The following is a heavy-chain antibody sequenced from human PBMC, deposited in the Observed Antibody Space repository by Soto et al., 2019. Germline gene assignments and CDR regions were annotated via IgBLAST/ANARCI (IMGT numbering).Heavy chain of an antibody. V-gene: IGHV1-18*01. J-gene: IGHJ6*02. CDR2: ISAYNGNT. CDR1: GYTFTSYG. Sequence: ASVKVSCKASGYTFTSYGIGWVRQAPGQGLEWMGWISAYNGNTNYAQKLQGRVTMTTDTSTSTAYMELRSLRSDDTAVYYCASNRGYDSCSYTTRYYYYGMDVWGQGTTVTVSS. CDR3: ASNRGYDSCSYTTRYYYYGMDV. D-gene: IGHD3-16*01.